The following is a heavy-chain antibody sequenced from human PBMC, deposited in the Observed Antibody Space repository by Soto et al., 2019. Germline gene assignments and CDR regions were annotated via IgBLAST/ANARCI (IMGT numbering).Heavy chain of an antibody. CDR1: GYIFTTYG. V-gene: IGHV1-18*01. CDR2: ISADSGYT. CDR3: ARDRPPGSLYGMDA. Sequence: QIQLVQSGGGVERPGASVTVSCEASGYIFTTYGLSWVRQTPAHGLEWMGWISADSGYTQYAQFLQDRLTMTIDTSTNTGYMELRDLTSDDTGIYYCARDRPPGSLYGMDAWGQGTAVTVSS. J-gene: IGHJ6*02.